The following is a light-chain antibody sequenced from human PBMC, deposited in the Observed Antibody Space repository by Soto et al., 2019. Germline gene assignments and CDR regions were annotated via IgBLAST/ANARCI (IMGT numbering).Light chain of an antibody. CDR3: QHYNSYSEA. Sequence: DIQMPQSPSTLSGSVGDRVTIAFRASQTISSWLSWYQQKPGKAPKLLIYKASTLKSGVPSRLSGSGSGTEFTLTISSLQPDDFATYYCQHYNSYSEAFGQGTKVDIK. J-gene: IGKJ1*01. CDR1: QTISSW. V-gene: IGKV1-5*03. CDR2: KAS.